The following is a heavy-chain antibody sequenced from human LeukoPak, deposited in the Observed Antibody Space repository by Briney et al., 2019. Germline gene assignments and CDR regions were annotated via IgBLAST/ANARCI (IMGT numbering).Heavy chain of an antibody. D-gene: IGHD6-19*01. CDR3: AREVGIAVAADDY. J-gene: IGHJ4*02. CDR2: IYHSGST. V-gene: IGHV4-38-2*02. CDR1: GYSISSGYY. Sequence: KPSETLSLTCTVSGYSISSGYYWGWIRQPPGKGLEWIGSIYHSGSTYYNPSLKSRVTISVDTSKNQFSLKLSSVTAADTAVYYCAREVGIAVAADDYWGQGTLVTVSS.